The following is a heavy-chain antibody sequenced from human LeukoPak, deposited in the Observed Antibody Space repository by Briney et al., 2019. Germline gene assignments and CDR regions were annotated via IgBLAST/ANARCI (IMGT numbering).Heavy chain of an antibody. J-gene: IGHJ4*02. CDR1: GYRFPTYW. V-gene: IGHV5-51*01. CDR2: IYPDESNI. D-gene: IGHD2-2*03. Sequence: GESLRISCKGSGYRFPTYWIAWVRQMPGKGLEWMGIIYPDESNIRYSPSFQGQVTISADKSISTAYLQWSSLKASDTAIYYCARPPSRGYSSSFEYWGQGTLVTVSS. CDR3: ARPPSRGYSSSFEY.